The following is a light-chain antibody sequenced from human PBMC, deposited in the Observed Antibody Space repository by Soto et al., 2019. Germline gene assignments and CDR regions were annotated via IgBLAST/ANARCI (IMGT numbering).Light chain of an antibody. Sequence: QSALTQPASVSGSPGQSITISCSGTSSDVGTYNLASWYQLYPGKAPRLMIYEVTKLPSGASHRFSGSKSGKTASLTISVLQPDDDAYYYCSSYAGSSSAIFGSGTKLTVL. CDR3: SSYAGSSSAI. CDR1: SSDVGTYNL. J-gene: IGLJ1*01. V-gene: IGLV2-23*02. CDR2: EVT.